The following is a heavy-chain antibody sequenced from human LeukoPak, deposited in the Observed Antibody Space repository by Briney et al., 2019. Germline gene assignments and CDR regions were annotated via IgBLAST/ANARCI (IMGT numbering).Heavy chain of an antibody. CDR3: ARSVAKGIVGARPNNWFDP. D-gene: IGHD1-26*01. CDR1: GYTFTSYY. J-gene: IGHJ5*02. Sequence: ASVKVSCKASGYTFTSYYMHWVRQAPGQGLEWMGIINPSGGSTSYAQKFQGRVTMTRDMSTSTVYMELSSLRSEDTAVYYYARSVAKGIVGARPNNWFDPWGQGTLVTVSS. CDR2: INPSGGST. V-gene: IGHV1-46*01.